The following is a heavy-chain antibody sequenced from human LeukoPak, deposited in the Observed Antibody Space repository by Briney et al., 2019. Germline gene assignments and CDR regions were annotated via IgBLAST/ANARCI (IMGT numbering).Heavy chain of an antibody. J-gene: IGHJ4*02. CDR3: AKSIAVAFYS. CDR2: IYSGGRT. D-gene: IGHD6-19*01. V-gene: IGHV3-53*01. Sequence: GGSLRLSCAASGFTVSRNYMSWVRQAPGKGLEWVSVIYSGGRTYYADPVKGRFTVSRDNPKNTLYLQMNSLIAEDTAVYYCAKSIAVAFYSWGQGTLVTVSS. CDR1: GFTVSRNY.